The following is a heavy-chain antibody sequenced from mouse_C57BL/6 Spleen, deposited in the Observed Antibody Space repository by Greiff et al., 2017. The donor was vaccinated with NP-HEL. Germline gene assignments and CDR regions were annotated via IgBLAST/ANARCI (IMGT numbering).Heavy chain of an antibody. CDR1: GYAFSSYW. CDR3: ARSYYGNPFDY. V-gene: IGHV1-80*01. CDR2: IYPGDGDT. J-gene: IGHJ2*01. D-gene: IGHD2-1*01. Sequence: QVQLQQSGAELVKPGASVKISCKASGYAFSSYWMNWVKQRPGTGLEWIGQIYPGDGDTNYNGKFKGKATLTADKSSSTAYMQLSSLTSEDSAVYFCARSYYGNPFDYWGQGTTLTVSS.